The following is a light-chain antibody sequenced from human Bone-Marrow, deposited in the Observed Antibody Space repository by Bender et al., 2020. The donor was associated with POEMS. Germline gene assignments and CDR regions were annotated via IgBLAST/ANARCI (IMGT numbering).Light chain of an antibody. CDR1: SGHSTYA. CDR3: QTWGHGIRV. Sequence: QLMLTQSPSASAALGASVKLTCTLSSGHSTYAIAWHQQQPEKGPRFLMKLNSDGSHNKADGIPDRFSGSSSGAERYLIISSLQSEDEADYYCQTWGHGIRVFGVGTKLTVL. CDR2: LNSDGSH. J-gene: IGLJ3*02. V-gene: IGLV4-69*01.